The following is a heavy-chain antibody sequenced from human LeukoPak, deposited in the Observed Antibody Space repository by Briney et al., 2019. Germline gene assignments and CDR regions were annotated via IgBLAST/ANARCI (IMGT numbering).Heavy chain of an antibody. CDR2: IYPGDSDT. J-gene: IGHJ6*03. CDR3: ARQGRYQYYYYYMDV. Sequence: GESLKISCKGSGYSFTSYWIGWVRQMPGKGLEWMGIIYPGDSDTRYSPSFQGQVTISADKSISTAYLQWSSLKASDTAMYYCARQGRYQYYYYYMDVWGKGTTVTVSS. D-gene: IGHD2-2*01. CDR1: GYSFTSYW. V-gene: IGHV5-51*01.